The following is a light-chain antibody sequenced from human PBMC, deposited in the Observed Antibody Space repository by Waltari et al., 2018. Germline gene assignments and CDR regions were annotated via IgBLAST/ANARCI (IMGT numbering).Light chain of an antibody. Sequence: DIQMTQSPSSLSASVGDRVTITCRASHTLTTGSNFLNWYQQKPGSAPRLLIYSASSLQSGVPSRFSGSGSGTHFTLTISDLQPEDFATYFCQQSYTTPITFGGGTRV. J-gene: IGKJ4*01. CDR2: SAS. CDR3: QQSYTTPIT. V-gene: IGKV1-39*01. CDR1: HTLTTGSNF.